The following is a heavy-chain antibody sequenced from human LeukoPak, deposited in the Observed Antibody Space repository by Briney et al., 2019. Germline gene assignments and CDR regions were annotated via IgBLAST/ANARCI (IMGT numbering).Heavy chain of an antibody. Sequence: ASVKVSCKASGYTFTGYYMHWVRQAPGQGLEWMGWINPNSGGTNYAQKFQGRVTMTRDTSISTAYMELSRLRSDDTAVYYCARDEGSGSYGICDYLGQGTLVTVS. CDR1: GYTFTGYY. D-gene: IGHD1-26*01. V-gene: IGHV1-2*02. J-gene: IGHJ4*02. CDR2: INPNSGGT. CDR3: ARDEGSGSYGICDY.